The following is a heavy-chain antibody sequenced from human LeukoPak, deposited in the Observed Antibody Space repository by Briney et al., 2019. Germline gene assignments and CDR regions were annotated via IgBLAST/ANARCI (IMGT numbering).Heavy chain of an antibody. CDR2: IIPIFGTA. CDR3: ARDRSAVAGNLHFDY. V-gene: IGHV1-69*13. J-gene: IGHJ4*02. Sequence: SVKVSCKASGGTFSSYAISWVRQAPGQGLEWMGGIIPIFGTANYAQKFQGRVTITADESTSTAYMELSSLRSEDTAVYYCARDRSAVAGNLHFDYWGQGTLVTVSS. CDR1: GGTFSSYA. D-gene: IGHD6-19*01.